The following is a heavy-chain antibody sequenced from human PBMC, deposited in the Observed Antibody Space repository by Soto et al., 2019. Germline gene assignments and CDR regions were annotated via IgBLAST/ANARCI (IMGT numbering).Heavy chain of an antibody. D-gene: IGHD3-3*01. CDR2: IYYSGST. V-gene: IGHV4-30-4*01. CDR3: ARDNILGILYGGMDV. Sequence: SETLSLTCTVSGGSISSGDYYWSWIRQPPGKGLEWIGYIYYSGSTYYNPSLKSRVTISVDTSKNQFSLKLSSVTAADTAVCYCARDNILGILYGGMDVWGQRPTVTVSS. CDR1: GGSISSGDYY. J-gene: IGHJ6*02.